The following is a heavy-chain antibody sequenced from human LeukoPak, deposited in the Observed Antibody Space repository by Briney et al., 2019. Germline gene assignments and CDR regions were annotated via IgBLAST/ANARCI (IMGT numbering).Heavy chain of an antibody. CDR3: ARTITMVRGVWDGAFDI. CDR2: IHHSGST. V-gene: IGHV4-59*08. J-gene: IGHJ3*02. D-gene: IGHD3-10*01. Sequence: SETLSLTCSVSGGSISTYYWTWIRQPPGKTLEWIGYIHHSGSTKYNPSLKSRVTMSVDTAKNQFSLKLSSVTAADTAVYYCARTITMVRGVWDGAFDIWGQGTMVTVSS. CDR1: GGSISTYY.